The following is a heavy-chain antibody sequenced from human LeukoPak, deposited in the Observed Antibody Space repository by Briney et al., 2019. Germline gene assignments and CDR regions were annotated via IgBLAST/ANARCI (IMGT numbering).Heavy chain of an antibody. CDR3: ATGRNLGYYGGNSIDI. J-gene: IGHJ3*02. CDR1: GYTLTELS. V-gene: IGHV1-24*01. CDR2: FNPEDGET. D-gene: IGHD4-23*01. Sequence: ASVKVSCKVSGYTLTELSMHWVRQAPGKGLEWMGGFNPEDGETIYAQKFQGRVNMTEDTSTDTAYMELSSLRSEDTAVYYCATGRNLGYYGGNSIDIWGQGTMVTVSS.